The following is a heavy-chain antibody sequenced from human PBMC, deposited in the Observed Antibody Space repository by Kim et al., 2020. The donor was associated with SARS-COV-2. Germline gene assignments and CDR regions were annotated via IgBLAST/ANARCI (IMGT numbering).Heavy chain of an antibody. CDR1: GYTLTELS. D-gene: IGHD3-10*01. Sequence: ASVKVSCKVSGYTLTELSMHWVRQAPGKVLEWMGGFDPEDGETIYAQKFQGRVTMTEDTSTDTAYMELSSLRSEDTAVYYCATAYYSGSCHFDYWGQGTLVTVSS. CDR2: FDPEDGET. V-gene: IGHV1-24*01. CDR3: ATAYYSGSCHFDY. J-gene: IGHJ4*02.